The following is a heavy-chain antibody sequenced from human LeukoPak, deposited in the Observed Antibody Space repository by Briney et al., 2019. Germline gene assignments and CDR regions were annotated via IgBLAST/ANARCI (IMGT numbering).Heavy chain of an antibody. CDR1: GFTFSNAW. Sequence: PGGSLRLSCAASGFTFSNAWMSWVRQAPGKGLEWVGRIKSKTDGGTTDYAAPVKGRFTISRDDSKNTLYLQMNSLKTEDTAVYYCTTDSSFGYSGYDLGFDYWGQGTLVTVSS. V-gene: IGHV3-15*01. CDR2: IKSKTDGGTT. J-gene: IGHJ4*02. D-gene: IGHD5-12*01. CDR3: TTDSSFGYSGYDLGFDY.